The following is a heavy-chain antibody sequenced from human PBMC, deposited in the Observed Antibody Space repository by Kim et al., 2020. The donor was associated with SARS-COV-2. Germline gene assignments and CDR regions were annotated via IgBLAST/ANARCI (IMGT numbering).Heavy chain of an antibody. CDR2: IYYSGST. CDR3: ARVWAGIAAAAPAFPWLWFDP. J-gene: IGHJ5*02. D-gene: IGHD6-13*01. Sequence: SETLSLTCTVSGGSISSYYWSWIRQPPGKGLEWIGYIYYSGSTNYNPSLKSRVTISVDTSKNQFSLKLSSVTAADTAVYYCARVWAGIAAAAPAFPWLWFDPWGQGPLVTVSS. V-gene: IGHV4-59*13. CDR1: GGSISSYY.